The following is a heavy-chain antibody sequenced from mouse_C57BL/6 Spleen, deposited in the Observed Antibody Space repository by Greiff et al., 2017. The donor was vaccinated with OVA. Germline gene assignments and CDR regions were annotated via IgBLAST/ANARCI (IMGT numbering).Heavy chain of an antibody. CDR3: ARWGNYDDMDY. CDR2: ISSGSSTI. V-gene: IGHV5-17*01. J-gene: IGHJ4*01. D-gene: IGHD2-1*01. Sequence: EVQVVESGGGLVKPGGSLKLSCAASGFTFSDYGMHWVRQAPEKGLEWVAYISSGSSTIYYADTVKGRFTISRDNAKNTLFLQMTSLRSEDTAMYYCARWGNYDDMDYWGQGTSVTVSS. CDR1: GFTFSDYG.